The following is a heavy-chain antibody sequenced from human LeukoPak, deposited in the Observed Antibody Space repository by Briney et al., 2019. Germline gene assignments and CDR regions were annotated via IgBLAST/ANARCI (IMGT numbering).Heavy chain of an antibody. D-gene: IGHD1-26*01. Sequence: PSETLSLTCTVSGGSIRSSYYYWGWIRQPPGKGLEWIGSIYDSGSTYYNPSLKSRVTISVDTSKNQFSLKLNSVTAADTAVYYCARVGLPDYYGMDVWGQGTTVTVSS. CDR3: ARVGLPDYYGMDV. J-gene: IGHJ6*02. CDR1: GGSIRSSYYY. CDR2: IYDSGST. V-gene: IGHV4-39*01.